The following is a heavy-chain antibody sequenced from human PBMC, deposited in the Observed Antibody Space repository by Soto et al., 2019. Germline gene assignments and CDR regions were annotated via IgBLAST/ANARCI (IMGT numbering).Heavy chain of an antibody. CDR3: AKDPGPRIFFFLIGGGTTNAMDV. Sequence: PGGSLRLSCAASGFTFSSYGMHWVRQAPGKGLEWVAVISYDGSNKYYADSVKGRFTISRDNSKNTLYLQMNSLRAEDTAVYYCAKDPGPRIFFFLIGGGTTNAMDVWGQGPTVPVSS. D-gene: IGHD3-9*01. J-gene: IGHJ6*02. CDR1: GFTFSSYG. CDR2: ISYDGSNK. V-gene: IGHV3-30*18.